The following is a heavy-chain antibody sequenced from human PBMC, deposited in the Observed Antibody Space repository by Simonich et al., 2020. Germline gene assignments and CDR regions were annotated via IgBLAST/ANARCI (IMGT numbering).Heavy chain of an antibody. V-gene: IGHV1-2*02. CDR3: ARARLYSSSHAFDI. Sequence: QVQLVQSGAEVKKPGASVKVSCKASGYTFTGYYMHWVRQAPGQGLEGMGWINPKRGGTNYAQKFQGRVTMTRDTSISTAYRELSRLRSDDTAVYYCARARLYSSSHAFDIWGQGTMVTVSS. J-gene: IGHJ3*02. CDR1: GYTFTGYY. D-gene: IGHD6-6*01. CDR2: INPKRGGT.